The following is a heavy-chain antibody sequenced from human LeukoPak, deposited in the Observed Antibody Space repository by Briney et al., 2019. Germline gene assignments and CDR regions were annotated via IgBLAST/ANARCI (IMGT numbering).Heavy chain of an antibody. V-gene: IGHV3-23*01. D-gene: IGHD3-22*01. CDR3: ARDAWGYYDSSGYSFGSQYYMDV. J-gene: IGHJ6*03. CDR1: GFTFSDHS. Sequence: GGSLRLSCASSGFTFSDHSMTWVRQPPGEGLEWVSTISGGGHSTYYADSVRGRITISRDNSKDTLSLQMNSLTAEDTAFYFCARDAWGYYDSSGYSFGSQYYMDVWGRGTTVTVSS. CDR2: ISGGGHST.